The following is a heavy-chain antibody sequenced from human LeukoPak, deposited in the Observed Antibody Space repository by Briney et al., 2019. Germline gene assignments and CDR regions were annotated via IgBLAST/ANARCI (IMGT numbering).Heavy chain of an antibody. Sequence: GGSLRLSCAASGFTFSSYAMSCVRQAPGKGLEWVSAISGSGGSTYYADSVKGRFTISRDNSKNTLYLQMNSLRAEDTAVYYCARGKRITMVRGVNPARPRGGYYYYMDVWGKGTTVTISS. CDR1: GFTFSSYA. D-gene: IGHD3-10*01. CDR3: ARGKRITMVRGVNPARPRGGYYYYMDV. CDR2: ISGSGGST. J-gene: IGHJ6*03. V-gene: IGHV3-23*01.